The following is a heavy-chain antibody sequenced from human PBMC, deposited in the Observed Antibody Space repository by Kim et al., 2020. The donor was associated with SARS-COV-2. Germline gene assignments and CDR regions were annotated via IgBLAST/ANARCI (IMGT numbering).Heavy chain of an antibody. J-gene: IGHJ4*02. V-gene: IGHV6-1*01. D-gene: IGHD3-10*01. CDR1: EDSVSSNSAA. CDR3: ARDHGYYGSGSYKNYFDY. CDR2: TYYRSKWYN. Sequence: SQTLSLTCAISEDSVSSNSAAWNWIRQSPSRGLEWLGRTYYRSKWYNDYAVSVKSRITINPDTSKNQFSLQLNSVTPEDTAVYYCARDHGYYGSGSYKNYFDYWGQGTLVTVSS.